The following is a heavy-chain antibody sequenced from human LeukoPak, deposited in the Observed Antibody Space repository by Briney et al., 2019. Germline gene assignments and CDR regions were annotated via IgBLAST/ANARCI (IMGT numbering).Heavy chain of an antibody. D-gene: IGHD6-19*01. CDR1: GFTFSNYW. V-gene: IGHV3-7*01. CDR3: ARDGQGIAVAFDY. Sequence: GGSLRLSCAASGFTFSNYWMSWVRQAPGKGLEWVANIKQDRSEKYYVDSVKGRFTISRDNAKNSLYLQMNSLRAEDTAVYYCARDGQGIAVAFDYWGQGTLVTVSS. J-gene: IGHJ4*02. CDR2: IKQDRSEK.